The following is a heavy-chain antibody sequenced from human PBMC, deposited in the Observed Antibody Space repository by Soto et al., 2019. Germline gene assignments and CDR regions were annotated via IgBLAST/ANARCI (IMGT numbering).Heavy chain of an antibody. D-gene: IGHD6-13*01. Sequence: ASVEVSCTASGGTFGSCAISWVRQAPGQGLEWMGGIIPIFGTANYAQKFQGRVTITADESTSTAYMELSSLRSEDTAVYYCATWGQQLYYYYYGMDVWGQGTTVTVSS. CDR2: IIPIFGTA. V-gene: IGHV1-69*13. CDR3: ATWGQQLYYYYYGMDV. CDR1: GGTFGSCA. J-gene: IGHJ6*02.